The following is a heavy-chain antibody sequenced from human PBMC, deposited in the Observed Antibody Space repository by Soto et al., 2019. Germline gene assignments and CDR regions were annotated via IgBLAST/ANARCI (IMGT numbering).Heavy chain of an antibody. CDR1: GFTFDSCG. Sequence: EVQLLDSGGDWVQPGGSLRLSCVASGFTFDSCGMNWVRQAPGKGLEWVAGVSPHAANTYYADSVRGRFIISRDDSRKTVSLDMNSLRGEDSAVYYCETEGAKTTWKFDYCGQRTVVTVSS. V-gene: IGHV3-23*01. CDR3: ETEGAKTTWKFDY. CDR2: VSPHAANT. J-gene: IGHJ4*02. D-gene: IGHD1-1*01.